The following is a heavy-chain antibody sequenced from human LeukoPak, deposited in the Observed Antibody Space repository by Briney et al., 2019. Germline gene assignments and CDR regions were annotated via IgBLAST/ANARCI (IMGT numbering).Heavy chain of an antibody. CDR2: INPNSGGT. V-gene: IGHV1-2*02. Sequence: ASVKVSCKASGYTFTGYYMHWVRQAPGQGLEWMGWINPNSGGTNYAQKFQGRVTMTRDTSITTAYMELSRLRSDDTAVYYCARIAYADWYYFDYWGQGTLVTVSS. J-gene: IGHJ4*02. CDR1: GYTFTGYY. D-gene: IGHD4-17*01. CDR3: ARIAYADWYYFDY.